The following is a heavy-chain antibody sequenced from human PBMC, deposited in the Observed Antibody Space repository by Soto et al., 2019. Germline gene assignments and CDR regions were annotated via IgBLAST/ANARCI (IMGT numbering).Heavy chain of an antibody. V-gene: IGHV3-23*01. CDR2: ISGSGGST. D-gene: IGHD6-13*01. CDR1: GFTFSSYA. CDR3: AIAPAGAGTGFAFDY. J-gene: IGHJ4*02. Sequence: EVQLLESGGGLVQPGGSLRLSCAASGFTFSSYAMTWVRQAPGKGLERVSAISGSGGSTYYADSVKGRVTISRDNSEHTLYLQMNRLRAEVTVVYYCAIAPAGAGTGFAFDYWGQGTLVTVSS.